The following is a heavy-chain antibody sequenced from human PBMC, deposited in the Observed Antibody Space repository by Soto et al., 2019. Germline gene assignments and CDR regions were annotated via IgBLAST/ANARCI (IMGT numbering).Heavy chain of an antibody. D-gene: IGHD6-13*01. V-gene: IGHV1-69*13. J-gene: IGHJ4*02. CDR2: IIPIFGTA. CDR1: GGTFSSYA. CDR3: ARDLGIAAAGNGYFDY. Sequence: SVKVSCKASGGTFSSYAISWVRHAPGQELEWMGGIIPIFGTANYAQKFQGRVTITADESKSTAYMELSSLRSEDTAAYYCARDLGIAAAGNGYFDYWGQGTLVTVSS.